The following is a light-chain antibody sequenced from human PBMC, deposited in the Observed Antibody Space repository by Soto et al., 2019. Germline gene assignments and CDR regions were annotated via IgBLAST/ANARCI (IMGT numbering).Light chain of an antibody. Sequence: EIVMTQSPATLAVSPAERATLSCRATQGVSSRLAWYQQKPGQAPRLLFYDVSTRASDTPARFSGSGSGTEFTLTISSRQSEDFAIYYCQHYTDWPPWTFGQGTKVEIK. CDR3: QHYTDWPPWT. J-gene: IGKJ1*01. CDR1: QGVSSR. CDR2: DVS. V-gene: IGKV3-15*01.